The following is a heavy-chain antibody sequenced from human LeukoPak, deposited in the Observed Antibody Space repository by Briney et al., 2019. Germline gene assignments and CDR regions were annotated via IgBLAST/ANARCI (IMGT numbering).Heavy chain of an antibody. Sequence: GRSLRLSCAASGFTFSSYAMHWVRQAPGKGLEWVAVISYDGSNKYYADSVKGRFTISRDNSKNTLYLQMNSLRAEDTAVYYCARVVTYDFWSGYYPPNWFDPWGQGTLVTVPS. CDR1: GFTFSSYA. J-gene: IGHJ5*02. CDR2: ISYDGSNK. V-gene: IGHV3-30-3*01. CDR3: ARVVTYDFWSGYYPPNWFDP. D-gene: IGHD3-3*01.